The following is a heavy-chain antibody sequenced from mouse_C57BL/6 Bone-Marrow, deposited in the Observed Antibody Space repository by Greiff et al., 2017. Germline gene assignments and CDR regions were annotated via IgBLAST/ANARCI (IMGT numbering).Heavy chain of an antibody. CDR2: IDPNSGGT. J-gene: IGHJ2*01. Sequence: VQLQQSGPELVKPGASVKLSCKASGYTFTSYWMHWVKQRPGRGLEWIGRIDPNSGGTKYNEKFKSKATLTVDKPSSTAYMPLSSLTSADSAVDYCARRGWCDYWGQGTTLTVSS. CDR1: GYTFTSYW. CDR3: ARRGWCDY. V-gene: IGHV1-72*01. D-gene: IGHD1-1*02.